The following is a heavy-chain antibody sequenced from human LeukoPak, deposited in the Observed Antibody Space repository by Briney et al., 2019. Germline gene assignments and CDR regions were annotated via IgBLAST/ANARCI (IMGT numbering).Heavy chain of an antibody. V-gene: IGHV3-49*04. CDR2: IRSKAYGGTT. J-gene: IGHJ4*02. CDR3: TSCSSISCYTFDFDY. D-gene: IGHD2-2*02. CDR1: GFTFGDYA. Sequence: PGRSLRLSCTASGFTFGDYAMSWVRQAPGKGLEWVGCIRSKAYGGTTEYAASVKGRSTISRDDSKSIAYLQMNSLKTEDTAVYYCTSCSSISCYTFDFDYWGQGTLVTVSS.